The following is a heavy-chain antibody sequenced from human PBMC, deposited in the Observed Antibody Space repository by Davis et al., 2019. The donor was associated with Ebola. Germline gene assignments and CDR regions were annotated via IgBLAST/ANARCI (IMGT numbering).Heavy chain of an antibody. V-gene: IGHV4-34*01. CDR1: GGSFSGYY. D-gene: IGHD3-9*01. CDR3: AREASRYFDSRYFDQ. Sequence: SETLSLTCAVYGGSFSGYYWSWIRQPPGKGLEWIGEINHSGSTNYNPSLKSRVTISVDTSKNQFSLKLSSVTAADTAVYYCAREASRYFDSRYFDQWGQGTLVSVSS. CDR2: INHSGST. J-gene: IGHJ1*01.